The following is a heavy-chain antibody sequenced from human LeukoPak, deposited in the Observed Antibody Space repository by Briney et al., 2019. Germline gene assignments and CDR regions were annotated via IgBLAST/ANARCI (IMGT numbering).Heavy chain of an antibody. V-gene: IGHV1-2*02. D-gene: IGHD6-19*01. Sequence: ASVKVSCKASGYTFTGYYMHWVRQAPGQGPAWMGWINPNSGDTNYAQKFQGRVTMTSDTSINTAYMDLSRLRSDDTAVYYCEREPFSSGWSPLEYWGQGTLVTVPS. CDR3: EREPFSSGWSPLEY. CDR1: GYTFTGYY. CDR2: INPNSGDT. J-gene: IGHJ4*02.